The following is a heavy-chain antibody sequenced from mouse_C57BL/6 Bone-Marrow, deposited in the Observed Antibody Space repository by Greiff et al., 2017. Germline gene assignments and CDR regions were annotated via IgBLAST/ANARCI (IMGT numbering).Heavy chain of an antibody. D-gene: IGHD2-1*01. Sequence: QVQLKESGAELARPGASVKLSCKASGYTFTSYGISWVKQRTGQGLEWIGEIYPRSGNNYYNEKFKGKATLTADKSSSTAYMELRSLTSEDSAVYFCASGIYYGNSYWYFDVWGTGTTVTVSS. V-gene: IGHV1-81*01. CDR3: ASGIYYGNSYWYFDV. CDR2: IYPRSGNN. CDR1: GYTFTSYG. J-gene: IGHJ1*03.